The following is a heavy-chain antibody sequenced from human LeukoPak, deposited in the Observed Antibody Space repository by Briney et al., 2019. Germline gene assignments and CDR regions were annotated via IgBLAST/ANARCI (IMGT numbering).Heavy chain of an antibody. D-gene: IGHD3-22*01. J-gene: IGHJ4*02. Sequence: PGGSLRLSCAASRFTFSSYGMHWVRQAPGKGLEWVARIWHDGSIDDYADSVKGRFTISRDNSKNTLYLQMNSLRAEDTAIYYCAKVTGDYYDTSGAFDYWGQGTLVTVSS. V-gene: IGHV3-33*06. CDR3: AKVTGDYYDTSGAFDY. CDR2: IWHDGSID. CDR1: RFTFSSYG.